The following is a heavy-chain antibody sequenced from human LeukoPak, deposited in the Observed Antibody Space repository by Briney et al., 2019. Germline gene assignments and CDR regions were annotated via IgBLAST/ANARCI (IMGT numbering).Heavy chain of an antibody. CDR2: IYSGGST. CDR3: VRGVVSAIGRDY. Sequence: PGGSLRLSCAASGFTVSSNYMTWVRQAPGKGLEWVSVIYSGGSTFYADSVKGRFTISRDNSKNMLYLQMNSLRAEDTAAYYCVRGVVSAIGRDYWGQGILVTVSS. D-gene: IGHD2-21*02. J-gene: IGHJ4*02. V-gene: IGHV3-66*01. CDR1: GFTVSSNY.